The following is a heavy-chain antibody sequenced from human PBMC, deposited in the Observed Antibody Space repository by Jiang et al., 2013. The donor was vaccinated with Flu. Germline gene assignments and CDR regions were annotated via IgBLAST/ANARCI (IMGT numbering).Heavy chain of an antibody. CDR2: LYSGGST. D-gene: IGHD3-22*01. V-gene: IGHV4-31*03. Sequence: PGLVTPSQTLSLTCTVSGGSISSGDYSWSWIRQRPGKGLEWIGFLYSGGSTYYSPSLTSRATISIDTSKNQFSLELGSVTAADTAVYYCARVRVFYDSSGYSQPGHFDNWGLGTLVTVSS. J-gene: IGHJ4*02. CDR1: GGSISSGDYS. CDR3: ARVRVFYDSSGYSQPGHFDN.